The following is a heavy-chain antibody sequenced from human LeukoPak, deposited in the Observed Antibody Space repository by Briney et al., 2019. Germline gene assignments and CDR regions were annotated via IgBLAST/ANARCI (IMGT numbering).Heavy chain of an antibody. CDR2: IYYSGST. CDR3: ARLMVRGVTSRNFDY. D-gene: IGHD3-10*01. Sequence: NTSETLSLTCTVSGGSISSSSYYWGWIRQPPGKGLEWIGSIYYSGSTYYNPSLKSRVTITVDTSKNQFSLKLSSVTAADTAVYYCARLMVRGVTSRNFDYWGQGTLVTVSS. V-gene: IGHV4-39*01. J-gene: IGHJ4*02. CDR1: GGSISSSSYY.